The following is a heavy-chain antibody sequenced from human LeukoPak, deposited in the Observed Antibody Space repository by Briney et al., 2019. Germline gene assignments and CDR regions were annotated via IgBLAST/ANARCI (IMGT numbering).Heavy chain of an antibody. V-gene: IGHV1-69*06. CDR3: ARAYSYGYSSWFDP. CDR2: IIPIFGTA. J-gene: IGHJ5*02. CDR1: GYTFTSYD. Sequence: SVKVSCKASGYTFTSYDINWVRQAPGQGLEWMGGIIPIFGTANYAQKFQGRVTITADKSTSTAYMELSSLRSEDTAVYYCARAYSYGYSSWFDPWGQGTLVTVSS. D-gene: IGHD5-18*01.